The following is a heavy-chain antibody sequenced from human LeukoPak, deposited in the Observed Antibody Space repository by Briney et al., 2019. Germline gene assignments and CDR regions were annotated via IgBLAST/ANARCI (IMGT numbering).Heavy chain of an antibody. Sequence: PSETLSLTCAVYGGSFSGYYWSWIRQPPGKGLEWIGEINHSGSTNYNPSLKSRVTISVDTSKNQFSLKLSSVTAADTAVYYCARGQSSGWYSGWFDPWGQGTLVTVSS. CDR3: ARGQSSGWYSGWFDP. CDR1: GGSFSGYY. J-gene: IGHJ5*02. CDR2: INHSGST. D-gene: IGHD6-19*01. V-gene: IGHV4-34*01.